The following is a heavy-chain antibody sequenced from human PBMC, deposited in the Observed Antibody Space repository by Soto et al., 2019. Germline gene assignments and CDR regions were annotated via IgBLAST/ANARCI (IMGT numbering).Heavy chain of an antibody. CDR1: GFTFSSYG. Sequence: GGSLRLSCAASGFTFSSYGMHWVRQAPGKGLEWVAVIWYDGSNKYYADSVKGRFTISRDNSKNTLYLQMNSLRAEDTAVYYCAKDSAAGYYYYYYMDVWGKGTTVTVSS. CDR3: AKDSAAGYYYYYYMDV. J-gene: IGHJ6*03. CDR2: IWYDGSNK. V-gene: IGHV3-33*06. D-gene: IGHD6-13*01.